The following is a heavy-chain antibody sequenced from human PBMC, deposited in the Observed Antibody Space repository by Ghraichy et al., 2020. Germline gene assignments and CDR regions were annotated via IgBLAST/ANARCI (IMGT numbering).Heavy chain of an antibody. D-gene: IGHD4-11*01. V-gene: IGHV3-23*01. CDR1: GFTFSTNA. CDR2: ISGSGGST. J-gene: IGHJ4*02. CDR3: AKADDYSNFGTSPFDY. Sequence: GGSLRLSCAASGFTFSTNAMSWVRQAPGKGLEWVSAISGSGGSTYYAGSVKGRFTISRDNSKNTLSRQMNSLRAEDTAVYYCAKADDYSNFGTSPFDYWGQGTLVTVSS.